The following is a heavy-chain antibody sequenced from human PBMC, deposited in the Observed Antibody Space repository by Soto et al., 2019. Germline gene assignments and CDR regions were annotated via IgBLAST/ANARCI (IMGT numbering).Heavy chain of an antibody. D-gene: IGHD5-12*01. CDR3: MKSIVATDNWFDP. CDR1: GFTFSSYA. CDR2: ISSDGGNT. J-gene: IGHJ5*02. Sequence: PVGSLRLSCSASGFTFSSYAMHWVRQAPGKGLEYVSAISSDGGNTYYADSVKGRFTISRDNSKNTLYLQMSSLRAEDTAVYYCMKSIVATDNWFDPWGQGTLVTVSS. V-gene: IGHV3-64D*06.